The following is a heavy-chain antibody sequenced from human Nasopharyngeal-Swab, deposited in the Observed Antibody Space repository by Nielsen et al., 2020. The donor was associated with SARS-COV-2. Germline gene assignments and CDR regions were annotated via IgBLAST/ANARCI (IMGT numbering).Heavy chain of an antibody. D-gene: IGHD3-16*02. CDR2: IRGSGGST. V-gene: IGHV3-23*01. CDR1: GFTFSSYA. J-gene: IGHJ4*02. CDR3: AKDIFLRLGELSPRSFDFDY. Sequence: GESLKISCAASGFTFSSYAMSWVRQAPGKGLEWVSAIRGSGGSTYYADSVKGRFTISRDNSKNTLYLQMNSLRAEDTAVYYCAKDIFLRLGELSPRSFDFDYWGQGTLVTVSS.